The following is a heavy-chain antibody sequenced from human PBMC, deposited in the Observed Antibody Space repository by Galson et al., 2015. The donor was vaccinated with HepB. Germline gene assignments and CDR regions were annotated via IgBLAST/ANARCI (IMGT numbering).Heavy chain of an antibody. CDR3: ARRDSSGYYNDAFGI. V-gene: IGHV1-69*02. Sequence: SVKVSCKASGGTFSSYTISWVRQAPGQGLEWMGRVIPILGIANYAQKFQGRVTITADKSTSTAYMELSSLRSEDTAVYYCARRDSSGYYNDAFGIWGQGTMVTVSS. J-gene: IGHJ3*02. CDR2: VIPILGIA. D-gene: IGHD3-22*01. CDR1: GGTFSSYT.